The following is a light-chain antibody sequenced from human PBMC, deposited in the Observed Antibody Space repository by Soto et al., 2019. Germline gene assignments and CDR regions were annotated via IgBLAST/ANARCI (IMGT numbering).Light chain of an antibody. Sequence: QSALTQPASVSGSPGQSITISCTGTSTDFVSYNRVSWYQQLPGTAPKLLIYGNNNRPSGVPARFSGSKSGTSASLAIAGLQAEDEGDYYCQSYDSSLSGYVFGTGTKVTVL. J-gene: IGLJ1*01. CDR2: GNN. V-gene: IGLV1-40*01. CDR3: QSYDSSLSGYV. CDR1: STDFVSYNR.